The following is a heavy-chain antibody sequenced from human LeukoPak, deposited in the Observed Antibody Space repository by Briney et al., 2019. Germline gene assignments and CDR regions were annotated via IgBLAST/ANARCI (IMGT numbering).Heavy chain of an antibody. CDR1: GFTFSSYE. D-gene: IGHD5-18*01. Sequence: PGGSLRLSCAASGFTFSSYEMNWVRQAPGKGLEWVSYISSSGSTTYYADSVKGRFTISRDNAKNSMYLEMNSLRAEDTAVYYCASRGYGYVSDIWGQGTMVTVSS. CDR3: ASRGYGYVSDI. V-gene: IGHV3-48*03. CDR2: ISSSGSTT. J-gene: IGHJ3*02.